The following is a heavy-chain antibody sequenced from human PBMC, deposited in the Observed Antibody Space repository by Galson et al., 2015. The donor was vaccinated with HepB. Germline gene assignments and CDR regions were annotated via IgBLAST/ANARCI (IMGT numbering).Heavy chain of an antibody. Sequence: SVKVSCKASGYNFNAYYIHWVRQAPRQGLEWVGWINPNSGGTNYAQKFQDRVTMTRDTSFSTAYMELTRLTSDDTAVYYCATGDYTDFAYWGQGTLVTVSS. V-gene: IGHV1-2*02. CDR3: ATGDYTDFAY. J-gene: IGHJ4*02. CDR2: INPNSGGT. D-gene: IGHD4-17*01. CDR1: GYNFNAYY.